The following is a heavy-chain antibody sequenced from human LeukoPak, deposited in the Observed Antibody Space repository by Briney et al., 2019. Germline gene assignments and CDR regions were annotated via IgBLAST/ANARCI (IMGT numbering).Heavy chain of an antibody. D-gene: IGHD4-17*01. CDR1: GGSFSGYY. V-gene: IGHV4-34*01. CDR3: ARYLNYADYTAAFDI. Sequence: SETLSLTCAVYGGSFSGYYWSWIRQPPGKGLEWIGEINHSGSTNYNPSLKSRVTMSVDTSKNHFSLKLSSVTAADTAVYYCARYLNYADYTAAFDIWGQGTVVTVSS. J-gene: IGHJ3*02. CDR2: INHSGST.